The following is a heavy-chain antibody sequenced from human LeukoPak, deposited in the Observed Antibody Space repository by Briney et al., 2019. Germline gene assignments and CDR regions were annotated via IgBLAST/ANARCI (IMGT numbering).Heavy chain of an antibody. D-gene: IGHD5-18*01. V-gene: IGHV4-4*02. Sequence: KSGGSLRLSCAASGFTFSRMSWVRQPPGKGLEWIGEIYHSGSTNYNPSLKSRVTISVDKSKNQFSLKLSSVTAADTAVYYCARDRILLGLYYYYYMDVWGKGTTVTVSS. CDR1: GFTFSRM. CDR3: ARDRILLGLYYYYYMDV. CDR2: IYHSGST. J-gene: IGHJ6*03.